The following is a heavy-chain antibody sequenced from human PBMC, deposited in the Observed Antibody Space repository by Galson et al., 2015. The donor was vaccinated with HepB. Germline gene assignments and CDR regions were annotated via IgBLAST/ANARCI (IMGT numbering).Heavy chain of an antibody. CDR2: ISFDANNK. CDR1: EFTFKNSA. Sequence: SLRLSCAASEFTFKNSAMHWVRQAPNKGLQWVAVISFDANNKDYSDSVKGRFTVSRDNSNNTLYLQMNSLRGDDTAVYFCARGHYYGSVDYWGQGILVTVSS. D-gene: IGHD3-10*01. CDR3: ARGHYYGSVDY. V-gene: IGHV3-30-3*01. J-gene: IGHJ4*02.